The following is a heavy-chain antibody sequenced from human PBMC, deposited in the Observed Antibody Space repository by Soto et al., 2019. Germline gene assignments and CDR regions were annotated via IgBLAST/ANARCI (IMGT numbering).Heavy chain of an antibody. CDR1: GGSISSGGYY. V-gene: IGHV4-31*03. CDR3: ARSVLSEVVVINWFDP. CDR2: IYYSGST. D-gene: IGHD3-22*01. Sequence: LSLTCTVSGGSISSGGYYWSWIRQHPGKGLEWIGYIYYSGSTYYNPSLKSRVTISVDTSKNQFSLKLSSVTAADTAVYYCARSVLSEVVVINWFDPWGQGTLVTVSS. J-gene: IGHJ5*02.